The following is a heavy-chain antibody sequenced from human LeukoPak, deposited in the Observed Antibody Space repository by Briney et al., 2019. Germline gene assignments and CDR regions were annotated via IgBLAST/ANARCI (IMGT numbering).Heavy chain of an antibody. CDR2: INPNSGGT. V-gene: IGHV1-2*02. J-gene: IGHJ4*02. CDR1: GYTFTGYY. Sequence: ASVKVSCKASGYTFTGYYMHWVRRAPGQGLEWMGWINPNSGGTNYAQKFQGRVTMTRDTSISTAYMELSRLRSDDTAVYYCARDPYNYYDSSGYYYVGRYFDYWGQGTLVTVSS. CDR3: ARDPYNYYDSSGYYYVGRYFDY. D-gene: IGHD3-22*01.